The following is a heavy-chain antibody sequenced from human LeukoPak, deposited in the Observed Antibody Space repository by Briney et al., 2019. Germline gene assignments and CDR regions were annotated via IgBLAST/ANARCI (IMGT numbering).Heavy chain of an antibody. CDR2: IYYSGST. Sequence: SETLSLTCTVSGGSISGYYWSWIRQPPGKGLEWIGNIYYSGSTNCNPSLKSRVTISVDTSKNQFSLKLSSVTAADTAVYYCARDHYFDYWGQGTLVTVSS. V-gene: IGHV4-59*01. CDR3: ARDHYFDY. J-gene: IGHJ4*02. CDR1: GGSISGYY.